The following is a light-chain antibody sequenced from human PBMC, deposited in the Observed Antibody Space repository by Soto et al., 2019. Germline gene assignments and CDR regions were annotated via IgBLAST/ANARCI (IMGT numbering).Light chain of an antibody. Sequence: QSALTQPASVSESPGQSIPISCTGSSRDVGGYKYVSWYQQHPGKAPKLLIYDVTNRPSGVSNRFSGSKSGYTASLTISGLQSEDEADYYCSSYTSLKTLVFGTGTKVTAL. CDR2: DVT. CDR1: SRDVGGYKY. CDR3: SSYTSLKTLV. J-gene: IGLJ1*01. V-gene: IGLV2-14*01.